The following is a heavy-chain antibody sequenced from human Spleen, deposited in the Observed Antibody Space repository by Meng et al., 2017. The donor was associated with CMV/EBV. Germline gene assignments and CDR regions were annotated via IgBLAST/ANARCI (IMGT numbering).Heavy chain of an antibody. Sequence: GESLKISCAASGFTFSSYAMHWVRQAPGKGLEWVAVISYDGSNKYYADSVKGRFTISRDNSKNTLYLQMNSLRAEDTAVYYCARDLDGMDVWGQGTTVTVSS. CDR2: ISYDGSNK. V-gene: IGHV3-30*04. J-gene: IGHJ6*02. CDR1: GFTFSSYA. CDR3: ARDLDGMDV.